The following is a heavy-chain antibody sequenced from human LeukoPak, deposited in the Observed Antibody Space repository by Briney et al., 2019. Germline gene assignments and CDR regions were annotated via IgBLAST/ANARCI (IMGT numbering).Heavy chain of an antibody. CDR3: TRQLLWFGEYYYFDY. D-gene: IGHD3-10*01. Sequence: GGSLRLSCAASGLPFTNAWMSWVRQAPGKGLEWVGRIKSKTDGGTTDYAAPAKGRFTISRDDSKNTLYLQMNSLKTEDTAVYYCTRQLLWFGEYYYFDYWGQGTLVTVSS. CDR1: GLPFTNAW. V-gene: IGHV3-15*01. CDR2: IKSKTDGGTT. J-gene: IGHJ4*02.